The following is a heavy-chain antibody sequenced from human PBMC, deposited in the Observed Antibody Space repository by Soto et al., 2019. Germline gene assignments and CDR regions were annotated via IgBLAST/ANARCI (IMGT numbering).Heavy chain of an antibody. CDR2: ISGSGGST. CDR3: AKERAGAGGFDLFDY. CDR1: GFTFSSYA. J-gene: IGHJ4*02. V-gene: IGHV3-23*01. Sequence: GVSLSLSCAASGFTFSSYAMSWVRQAPGKGLEWVSAISGSGGSTYYADSVKGRFTISRDYSKNTLYLQMNSLRAEDTAVYYCAKERAGAGGFDLFDYWGQGTLVTVSS. D-gene: IGHD2-8*02.